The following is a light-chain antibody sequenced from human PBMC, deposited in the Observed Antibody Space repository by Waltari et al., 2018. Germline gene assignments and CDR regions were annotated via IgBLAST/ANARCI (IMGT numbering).Light chain of an antibody. CDR1: QSSRSY. CDR2: AAS. Sequence: DIPMTHAPSSLSAAVGVRVTITCLPSQSSRSYLNWYQQKPGQAPKLLIYAASSLQSGVPSMFSGSGFGTDFTLTISSLQPEDFVTYYCQQSYSTPVFPVGPVTKVDIK. CDR3: QQSYSTPVFP. J-gene: IGKJ3*01. V-gene: IGKV1-39*01.